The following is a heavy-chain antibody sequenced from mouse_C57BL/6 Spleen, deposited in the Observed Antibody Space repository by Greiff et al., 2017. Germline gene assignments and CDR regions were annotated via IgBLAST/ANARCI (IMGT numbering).Heavy chain of an antibody. CDR1: GFNIKDDY. D-gene: IGHD1-1*01. CDR3: TTGTTVVATS. Sequence: EVKLMESGAELVRPGASVKLSCTASGFNIKDDYMHWVKQRPEQGLEWIGWIDPENGDTEYASKFQGKATITADTSSNTAYLQLSSLTSEDTAVYYCTTGTTVVATSWGQGTTLTVSS. J-gene: IGHJ2*01. CDR2: IDPENGDT. V-gene: IGHV14-4*01.